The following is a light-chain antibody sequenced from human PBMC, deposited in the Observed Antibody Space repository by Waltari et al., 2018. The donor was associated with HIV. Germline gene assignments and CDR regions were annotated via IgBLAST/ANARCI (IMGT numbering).Light chain of an antibody. J-gene: IGKJ2*01. CDR2: GAF. V-gene: IGKV3-15*01. CDR3: QQYNNWPRT. Sequence: EIVMTQYPATLSVSPGERATLSCRASQSVSSNLACYQQTPGQAPRLLFYGAFTRATGIPASVSGSGSGTEFTLTISSLRSEDFVVYYCQQYNNWPRTFGQGTKLQIK. CDR1: QSVSSN.